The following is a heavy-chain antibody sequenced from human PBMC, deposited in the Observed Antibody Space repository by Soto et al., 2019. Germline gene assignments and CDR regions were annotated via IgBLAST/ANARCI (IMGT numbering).Heavy chain of an antibody. Sequence: GESLKISCKGSGYSFTSYWIGWVRQMPGKGLEWMGIIYPGDSDTRYSPSFQGQVTISADKSISTAYLQWSSLKASDTAMYYCATKTPLHDYGDYDPLERYYGMDVWGQGTTVTVSS. J-gene: IGHJ6*02. CDR3: ATKTPLHDYGDYDPLERYYGMDV. CDR1: GYSFTSYW. CDR2: IYPGDSDT. D-gene: IGHD4-17*01. V-gene: IGHV5-51*01.